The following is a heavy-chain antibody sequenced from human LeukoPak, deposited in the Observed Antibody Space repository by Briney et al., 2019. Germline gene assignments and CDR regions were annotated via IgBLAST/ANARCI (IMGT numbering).Heavy chain of an antibody. CDR2: IHQDGGEK. D-gene: IGHD6-19*01. Sequence: GGSLRLSCAASGFTLSSSAMNWVRQAPGKGLEWVANIHQDGGEKHYVDSVKGRFTISRDNAKNSLSLQMNSLRAEDTAVYYCVRGGGCSGSPMRYGTDVWGQGTTVTVSS. V-gene: IGHV3-7*01. J-gene: IGHJ6*02. CDR1: GFTLSSSA. CDR3: VRGGGCSGSPMRYGTDV.